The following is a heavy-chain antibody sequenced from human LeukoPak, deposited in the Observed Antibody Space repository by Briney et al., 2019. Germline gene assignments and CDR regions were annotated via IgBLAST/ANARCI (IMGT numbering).Heavy chain of an antibody. Sequence: AGRSLRLSCAASGFTFSNAWMSWVRQAPEKGLEWVGRIKSKTDGGTTDYAAPVKGRFTISRDDSKNTLYLQMNSLKTEDTAVYYCTTEYYYDSSGYIDYWGQGTLVTVSS. J-gene: IGHJ4*02. CDR1: GFTFSNAW. CDR2: IKSKTDGGTT. V-gene: IGHV3-15*01. CDR3: TTEYYYDSSGYIDY. D-gene: IGHD3-22*01.